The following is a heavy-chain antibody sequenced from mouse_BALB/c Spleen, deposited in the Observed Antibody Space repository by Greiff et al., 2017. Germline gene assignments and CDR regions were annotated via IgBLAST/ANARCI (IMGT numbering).Heavy chain of an antibody. D-gene: IGHD1-1*01. CDR3: ARGLYYYGSSGYAMDY. Sequence: EVQLQESGAELVKPGASVKLSCTASGFNIKDTYMHWVKQRPEQGLEWIGRIDPANGNTKYDPKFQGKATITADTSSNTAYLQLSSLTSEDTAVYYCARGLYYYGSSGYAMDYWGQGTSVTVSS. V-gene: IGHV14-3*02. CDR1: GFNIKDTY. CDR2: IDPANGNT. J-gene: IGHJ4*01.